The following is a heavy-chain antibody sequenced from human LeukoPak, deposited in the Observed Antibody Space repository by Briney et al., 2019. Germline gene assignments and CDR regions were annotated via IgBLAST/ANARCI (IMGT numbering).Heavy chain of an antibody. J-gene: IGHJ6*03. V-gene: IGHV1-2*02. CDR2: INPNSGGT. CDR1: GYTFTSYG. Sequence: ASVKVSCKASGYTFTSYGISWVRQAPGQGLEWMGWINPNSGGTNYAQKFQGRVTMTRDTSISTAYMELSRLRSDDTAVYYCARVESNYYYYYMDVWGKGTTVTVSS. CDR3: ARVESNYYYYYMDV.